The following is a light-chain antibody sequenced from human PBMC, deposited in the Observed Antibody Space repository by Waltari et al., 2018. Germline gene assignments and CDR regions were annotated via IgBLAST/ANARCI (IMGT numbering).Light chain of an antibody. V-gene: IGLV2-23*02. Sequence: QSALTQTASVSGSPGQSITISCTGTRSDVGNYNLVSWYQQHPGKAPKLMIYEVATRPSGVSNRFSGSKSGNTASLTISGLQAEDEADYYCCSYAASSTWVFGGGTKLTVL. CDR3: CSYAASSTWV. CDR1: RSDVGNYNL. CDR2: EVA. J-gene: IGLJ3*02.